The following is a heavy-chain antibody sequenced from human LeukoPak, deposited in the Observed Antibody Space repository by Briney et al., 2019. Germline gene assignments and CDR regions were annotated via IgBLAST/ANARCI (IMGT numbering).Heavy chain of an antibody. CDR1: GFSFSSYS. Sequence: GGSLSLSCAASGFSFSSYSMNWVRQAPGKGLEWIAYISSSSSTIYYADSVKGRFTISRDNAKKSLYLQRNSLRAEDTAVYYCARAEGDGYNYQDYWGQGTLVTVSS. J-gene: IGHJ4*02. D-gene: IGHD5-24*01. V-gene: IGHV3-48*01. CDR3: ARAEGDGYNYQDY. CDR2: ISSSSSTI.